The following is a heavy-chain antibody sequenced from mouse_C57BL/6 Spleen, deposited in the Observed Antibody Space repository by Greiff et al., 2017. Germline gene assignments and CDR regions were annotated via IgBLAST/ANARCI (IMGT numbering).Heavy chain of an antibody. CDR2: LYPGDGDT. D-gene: IGHD2-4*01. J-gene: IGHJ4*01. V-gene: IGHV1-80*01. CDR1: GYAFSSYW. CDR3: ARESSSTMITTLRNYSMDY. Sequence: VQLQESGAELVKPGASVKISCKASGYAFSSYWMNWVKQRPGKGLEWIGQLYPGDGDTNNNGKFKGKATLTAAKSSSTAYMQLSSLTSEDSAVYFCARESSSTMITTLRNYSMDYWSQGTSGTVSS.